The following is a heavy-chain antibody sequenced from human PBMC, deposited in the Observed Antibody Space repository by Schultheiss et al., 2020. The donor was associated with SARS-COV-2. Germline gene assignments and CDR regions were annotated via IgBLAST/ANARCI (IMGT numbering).Heavy chain of an antibody. J-gene: IGHJ6*02. V-gene: IGHV1-8*03. CDR3: ARDGVQRGYCSGGSCYVGHYYYYGMDV. CDR2: MNPNSGNT. CDR1: GYTFTSHD. Sequence: ASVKVSCKASGYTFTSHDINWVRQATGQGLEWMGWMNPNSGNTGYAQKFQGRVTFTRDTSISTAYMELSRLRSDDTAVYYCARDGVQRGYCSGGSCYVGHYYYYGMDVWGQGTTVTVSS. D-gene: IGHD2-15*01.